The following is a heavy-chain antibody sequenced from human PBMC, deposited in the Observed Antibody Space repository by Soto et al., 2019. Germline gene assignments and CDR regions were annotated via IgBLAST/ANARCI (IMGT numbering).Heavy chain of an antibody. CDR2: IWYDGGNE. J-gene: IGHJ6*02. V-gene: IGHV3-33*01. Sequence: GSLRLSCAASGFTFSSYGMHWVRQAPGKGLEWVTLIWYDGGNEYYADSVKGRFTVSRDNSKNTVYLQMNSLRAEDTAVYYCARTRYCSSTTCFASNYYYGMDVWGQGT. D-gene: IGHD2-2*01. CDR1: GFTFSSYG. CDR3: ARTRYCSSTTCFASNYYYGMDV.